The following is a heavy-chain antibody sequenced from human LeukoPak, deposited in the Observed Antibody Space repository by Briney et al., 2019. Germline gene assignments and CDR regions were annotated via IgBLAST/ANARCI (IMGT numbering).Heavy chain of an antibody. Sequence: GGSLRLSCAASGFTFSSYVMTWVRQAPGKGLEWVSVISGSGDTTYYAYSVKGRFTISRDNSKNTLYLQMNSLRDEDTAVYYCAREKSRADFWGQGTLVTVSS. CDR2: ISGSGDTT. CDR3: AREKSRADF. J-gene: IGHJ4*02. V-gene: IGHV3-23*01. CDR1: GFTFSSYV.